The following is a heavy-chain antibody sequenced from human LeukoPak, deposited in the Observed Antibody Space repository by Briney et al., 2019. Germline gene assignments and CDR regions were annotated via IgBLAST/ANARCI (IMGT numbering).Heavy chain of an antibody. J-gene: IGHJ3*02. CDR2: IYYSGST. CDR3: ARYRNYDSSGCYYVAFDI. CDR1: GGSVSSGSYY. Sequence: PSETLSLTCTVSGGSVSSGSYYWSWIRQPPGKGLKWIGYIYYSGSTNYNPSLKSRVTISVDTSKNQFSLKLSSVTAADTAVYYCARYRNYDSSGCYYVAFDIWGQGTMVTVSS. D-gene: IGHD3-22*01. V-gene: IGHV4-61*01.